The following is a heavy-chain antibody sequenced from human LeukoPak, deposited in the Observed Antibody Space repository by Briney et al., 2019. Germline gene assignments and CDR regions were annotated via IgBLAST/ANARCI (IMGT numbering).Heavy chain of an antibody. CDR3: ASYTTNWYVY. D-gene: IGHD2-2*02. V-gene: IGHV3-11*04. J-gene: IGHJ5*01. Sequence: GGSLRLSCAASGFTFSDYYMSWIRQAPGKGLEWVSYISSSGSTIYYADSVKGRFTIPRDKAKNSLYLQMNSLRAEDTAVYYCASYTTNWYVYWGQGTLVTVSS. CDR2: ISSSGSTI. CDR1: GFTFSDYY.